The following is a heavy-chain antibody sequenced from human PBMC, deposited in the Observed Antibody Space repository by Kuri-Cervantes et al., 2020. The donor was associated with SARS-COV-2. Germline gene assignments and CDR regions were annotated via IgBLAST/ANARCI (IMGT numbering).Heavy chain of an antibody. V-gene: IGHV3-74*01. D-gene: IGHD1-20*01. CDR2: INPDGNYT. J-gene: IGHJ4*02. Sequence: LTCAASGFTFSRYGMHWVRQALGKGLVWVSRINPDGNYTNNTDSVKGRFTLSRDNAKNMLFLKMNGLRAAYTAVYDGVRDGYHWNFDYWGQGTLVTVSS. CDR3: VRDGYHWNFDY. CDR1: GFTFSRYG.